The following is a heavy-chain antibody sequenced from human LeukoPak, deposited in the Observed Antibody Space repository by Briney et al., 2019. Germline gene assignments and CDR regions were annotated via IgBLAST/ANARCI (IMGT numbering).Heavy chain of an antibody. V-gene: IGHV4-39*02. CDR2: IYYSGST. Sequence: SETLSLTCTVSGGSISSYYWGWIRQPPGKGLEWIGSIYYSGSTYYNPSLKSRVTISVDTSKNQFSLKLSSVTAADTAVYYCARDISEGSSWLDYWGQGTLVTVSS. CDR1: GGSISSYY. J-gene: IGHJ4*02. D-gene: IGHD6-13*01. CDR3: ARDISEGSSWLDY.